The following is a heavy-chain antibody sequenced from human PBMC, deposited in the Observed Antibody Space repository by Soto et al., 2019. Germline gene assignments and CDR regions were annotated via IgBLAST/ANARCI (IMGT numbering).Heavy chain of an antibody. V-gene: IGHV2-5*01. CDR1: GFSLRTSGVG. J-gene: IGHJ5*02. Sequence: GSGPTQVNPTQTLTLTCIFSGFSLRTSGVGVGWIRQPPGKALEWLGFIYWNDDKRYSPSLKSRLTITKDTSKNQVVLTMTNMDPVDTATYYCAKSGSSGWYGWFDPWGQGTLVTVSS. CDR3: AKSGSSGWYGWFDP. D-gene: IGHD6-19*01. CDR2: IYWNDDK.